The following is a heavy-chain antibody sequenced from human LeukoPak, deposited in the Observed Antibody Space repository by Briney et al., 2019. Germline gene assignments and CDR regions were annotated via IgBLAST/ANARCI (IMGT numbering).Heavy chain of an antibody. Sequence: GGSLRLSCAASGFNFNLHGMHWVRQAPGKGLEGVAFIRYDGTNKYYADSVKGRFTISRDNSKNTLYLQMNSLRAEDTAVYYCAREPPRGQGFDYWGQGTLVTVSS. CDR3: AREPPRGQGFDY. V-gene: IGHV3-30*02. CDR1: GFNFNLHG. J-gene: IGHJ4*02. CDR2: IRYDGTNK.